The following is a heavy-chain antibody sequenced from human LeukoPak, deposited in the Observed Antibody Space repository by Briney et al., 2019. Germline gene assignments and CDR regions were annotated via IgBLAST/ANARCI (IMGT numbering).Heavy chain of an antibody. CDR3: ARGTTYYFDY. Sequence: GGSLRLSCAASGLTFSSYAVHWVRQAPGKGLEWVAVISYDGSKQYYADSVKGRFTISRDNSKNTLYLQLNSLRAEDTAGFYCARGTTYYFDYWGQGTLVTVSS. V-gene: IGHV3-30-3*01. J-gene: IGHJ4*02. D-gene: IGHD1-7*01. CDR1: GLTFSSYA. CDR2: ISYDGSKQ.